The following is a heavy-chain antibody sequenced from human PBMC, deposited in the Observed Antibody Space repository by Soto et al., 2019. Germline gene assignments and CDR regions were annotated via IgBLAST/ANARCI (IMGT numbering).Heavy chain of an antibody. CDR1: VISVDDYA. J-gene: IGHJ4*02. CDR3: AKDTAPGFYDANGHLDY. D-gene: IGHD2-8*01. V-gene: IGHV3-9*01. CDR2: INWDSGDI. Sequence: PLRLSCVVSVISVDDYAMHWVRQVPGKGLEWVSGINWDSGDIGYADSVKGRFTISRDNAKNSLYLQMNSLKTEDTALYYCAKDTAPGFYDANGHLDYWGQGTPVTVSS.